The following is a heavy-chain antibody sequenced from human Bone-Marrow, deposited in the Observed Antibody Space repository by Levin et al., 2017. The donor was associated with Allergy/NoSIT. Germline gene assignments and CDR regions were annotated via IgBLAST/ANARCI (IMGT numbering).Heavy chain of an antibody. CDR2: ITSSGSYI. J-gene: IGHJ3*02. D-gene: IGHD2-8*02. Sequence: GESLKISCAASGFTFSSYSMNWVRQAPGKGLDWVSSITSSGSYIYYADSVQGRFTISRDNAKNSLTLQMNSLRAEDTAVYYCARGIIGDVRVAHKEAFDIWGQGTMVSVSS. CDR1: GFTFSSYS. V-gene: IGHV3-21*01. CDR3: ARGIIGDVRVAHKEAFDI.